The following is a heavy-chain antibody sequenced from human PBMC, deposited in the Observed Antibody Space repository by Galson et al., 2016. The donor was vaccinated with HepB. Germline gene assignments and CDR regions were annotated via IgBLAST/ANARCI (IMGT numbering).Heavy chain of an antibody. CDR1: GVTVSSEY. V-gene: IGHV3-23*01. CDR3: VQGSTAPAV. D-gene: IGHD1-26*01. CDR2: ISRSGDST. Sequence: SLRLSCAKSGVTVSSEYMTWVRQAPGKGLEVVSSISRSGDSTDYADSVKGRFTISRDNSKNTLSLQMNSLTADDTAIYYCVQGSTAPAVWGKGTTATVSS. J-gene: IGHJ6*04.